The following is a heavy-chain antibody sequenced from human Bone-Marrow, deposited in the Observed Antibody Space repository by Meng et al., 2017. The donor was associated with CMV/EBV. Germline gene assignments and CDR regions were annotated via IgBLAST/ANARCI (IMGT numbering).Heavy chain of an antibody. V-gene: IGHV3-72*01. CDR3: ARDIADRRDAPDF. J-gene: IGHJ3*01. CDR1: GFSFSDLY. Sequence: GESLKISCAVTGFSFSDLYMDWVRQAPGKGLEWVGRSRSKAKSFSTDYAASVKGRFTISRDDAKSLLYLQMNSLKTEDTAVYYCARDIADRRDAPDFWGQGTMVTVSS. CDR2: SRSKAKSFST. D-gene: IGHD5-24*01.